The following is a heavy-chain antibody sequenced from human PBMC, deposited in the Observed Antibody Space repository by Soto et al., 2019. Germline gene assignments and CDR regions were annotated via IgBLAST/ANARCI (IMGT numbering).Heavy chain of an antibody. D-gene: IGHD3-10*01. Sequence: GGSLRLSCAASGFTFSSYWMTWVRQAPGKGLDWVANIKQDGSEKYYGDSVEGRFTISRDNAMNSLYLQMSSLTAEDTAVYYCARHSGTYFVYWGQGTLVTVSS. CDR1: GFTFSSYW. V-gene: IGHV3-7*01. J-gene: IGHJ4*02. CDR3: ARHSGTYFVY. CDR2: IKQDGSEK.